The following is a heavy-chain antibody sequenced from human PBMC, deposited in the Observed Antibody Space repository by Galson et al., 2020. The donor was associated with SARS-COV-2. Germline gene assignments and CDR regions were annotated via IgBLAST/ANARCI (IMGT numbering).Heavy chain of an antibody. CDR2: VIHVFHTA. CDR1: GGTFSSSD. D-gene: IGHD1-1*01. Sequence: SVKVSCKASGGTFSSSDVYWVRQAPGQGLEWLGGVIHVFHTATYAQKSQGRVTITADEPTTTAYMELTSLRSDDTAVYFCVRGEVQTLDYWGQGTLVTVSS. V-gene: IGHV1-69*13. J-gene: IGHJ4*02. CDR3: VRGEVQTLDY.